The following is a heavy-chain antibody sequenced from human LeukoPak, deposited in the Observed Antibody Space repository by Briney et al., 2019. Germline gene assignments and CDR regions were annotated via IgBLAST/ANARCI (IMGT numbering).Heavy chain of an antibody. D-gene: IGHD5-24*01. V-gene: IGHV1-2*02. CDR1: GYTFTGYY. J-gene: IGHJ6*02. CDR2: INPNSGGT. CDR3: ARLEMATTHYYYYGMDV. Sequence: ASVKVSCKASGYTFTGYYMHWVRQAPGQGLEWMGWINPNSGGTNYAQKFQGRVTMTRDTSISTAYMELGRLRSDDTAVYYCARLEMATTHYYYYGMDVWGQGTTVTVSS.